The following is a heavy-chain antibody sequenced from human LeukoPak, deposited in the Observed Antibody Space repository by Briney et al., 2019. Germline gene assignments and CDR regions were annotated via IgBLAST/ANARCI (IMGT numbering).Heavy chain of an antibody. D-gene: IGHD2-15*01. CDR3: ARDRATRYFVY. J-gene: IGHJ4*02. CDR1: GFTFSDYG. V-gene: IGHV3-33*01. CDR2: IYYDGSNK. Sequence: QVQLVESGGGVVQPGRSLRLSCAASGFTFSDYGMQWVRQAPGKGLEWVSLIYYDGSNKYYADSVKGRFTISRDNSRNTLYLQINSLRVEDTAVYYCARDRATRYFVYWGQGTLVTVSS.